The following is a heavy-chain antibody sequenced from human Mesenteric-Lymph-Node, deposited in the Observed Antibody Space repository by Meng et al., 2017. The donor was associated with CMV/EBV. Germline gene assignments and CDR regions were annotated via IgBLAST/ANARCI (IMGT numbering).Heavy chain of an antibody. Sequence: GESLKISCAASGFTFSSYGMHWVRQAPGKGLEWVAFIRYDGSNKYYADSVKGRFTISRDNSKNTLYLQMNSLRAEDTAVYYCAKDELRFLELPRGYYFDYWGQGTLVTVSS. J-gene: IGHJ4*02. CDR3: AKDELRFLELPRGYYFDY. CDR2: IRYDGSNK. CDR1: GFTFSSYG. V-gene: IGHV3-30*02. D-gene: IGHD3-3*01.